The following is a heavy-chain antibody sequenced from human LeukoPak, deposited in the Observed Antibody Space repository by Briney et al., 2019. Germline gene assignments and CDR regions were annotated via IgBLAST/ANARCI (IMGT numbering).Heavy chain of an antibody. CDR1: GYTFTSYY. CDR3: ARGLTGDAFDI. D-gene: IGHD3-9*01. V-gene: IGHV1-46*01. CDR2: INPSGGST. Sequence: ASVKVSCKASGYTFTSYYMHWVRQAPGQGLEWMGIINPSGGSTSYAQKFQGRVTMTRDMSASTVYMELSSLRSEDTAVYYCARGLTGDAFDIWGQGTMVTVSS. J-gene: IGHJ3*02.